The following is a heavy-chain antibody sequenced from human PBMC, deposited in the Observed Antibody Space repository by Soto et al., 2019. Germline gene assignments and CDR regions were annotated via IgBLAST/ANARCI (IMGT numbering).Heavy chain of an antibody. J-gene: IGHJ6*02. D-gene: IGHD3-3*01. Sequence: SGGSLRLSCTASGFTFDMYYMAWARQAPGKGLEWVGRIKSKTDGGTTDYAAPVKGRFTISRDDSKNTLYLQMNSLKTEDTAVYYCTTLSITIFGVVLMDVWGQGTTVTVSS. CDR1: GFTFDMYY. CDR3: TTLSITIFGVVLMDV. CDR2: IKSKTDGGTT. V-gene: IGHV3-15*07.